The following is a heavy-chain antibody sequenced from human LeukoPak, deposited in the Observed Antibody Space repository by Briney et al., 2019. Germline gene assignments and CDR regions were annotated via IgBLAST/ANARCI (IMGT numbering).Heavy chain of an antibody. CDR1: GGSINRYY. V-gene: IGHV4-4*07. D-gene: IGHD4-23*01. J-gene: IGHJ4*02. CDR3: ARGGKATVVTM. Sequence: PSETLSLTCTVSGGSINRYYWSWIRQPAGKGLEWIGRIYSSGSTIYNPSLKSRLSMSVDTSKNQFSQKLTSVTAPDTAVYYCARGGKATVVTMWGQGILVTVSS. CDR2: IYSSGST.